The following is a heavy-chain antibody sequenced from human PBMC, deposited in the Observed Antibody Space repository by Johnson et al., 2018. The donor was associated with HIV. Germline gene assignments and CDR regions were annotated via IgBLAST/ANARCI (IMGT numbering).Heavy chain of an antibody. J-gene: IGHJ3*02. CDR1: GFTFRSYW. Sequence: VQLVESGGGLVQPGGSLRLSCAASGFTFRSYWMHWVRQAPGKGLEWVANIKQDGSEKYYVDSVKGRFTISRDNAKNSLYLQMNSLRAEDTAVYYCAREWVNGAFDIWGQGTMVTVSS. CDR2: IKQDGSEK. D-gene: IGHD1-1*01. CDR3: AREWVNGAFDI. V-gene: IGHV3-7*05.